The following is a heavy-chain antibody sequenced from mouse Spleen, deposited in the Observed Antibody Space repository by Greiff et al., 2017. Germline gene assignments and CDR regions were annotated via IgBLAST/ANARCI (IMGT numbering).Heavy chain of an antibody. CDR2: IWAGGST. CDR1: GFSLTSYG. CDR3: ARDNDYGRVYYAMDY. D-gene: IGHD2-4*01. V-gene: IGHV2-9*02. J-gene: IGHJ4*01. Sequence: VQLQQSGPGLVAPSQSLSITCTVSGFSLTSYGVHWVRQPPGKGLEWLGVIWAGGSTNYNSALMSRLSISKDNSKSQVFLKMNSLQTDDTAMYYCARDNDYGRVYYAMDYWGQGTSVTVSS.